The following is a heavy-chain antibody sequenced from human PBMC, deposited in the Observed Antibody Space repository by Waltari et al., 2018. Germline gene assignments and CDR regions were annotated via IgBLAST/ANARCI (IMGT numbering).Heavy chain of an antibody. Sequence: QEQLVQPGAEVRKPGASVKVSCRASGNTFTGFDIHWVRQAPGQGLEWMGCMNPNSGATNDAWKFQGRVTMTRDTSINTAYMELSSLTSDDTAVYCCAGEPNNVNHLDFWGQGTLVTVSS. CDR3: AGEPNNVNHLDF. V-gene: IGHV1-2*02. CDR2: MNPNSGAT. J-gene: IGHJ4*02. D-gene: IGHD7-27*01. CDR1: GNTFTGFD.